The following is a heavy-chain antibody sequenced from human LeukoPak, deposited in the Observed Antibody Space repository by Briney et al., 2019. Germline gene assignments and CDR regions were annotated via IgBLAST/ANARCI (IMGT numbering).Heavy chain of an antibody. V-gene: IGHV4-59*08. CDR1: GGSISRYY. CDR2: IYYSART. CDR3: AGQNLLFGELLS. Sequence: SETLSLTCTVSGGSISRYYWSWIRQPPGKGLEWIGYIYYSARTNYNPSLKSRVTISVDTSKNQFSLKLSSVTAADTAVYYCAGQNLLFGELLSWGQGTLVTVSS. D-gene: IGHD3-10*01. J-gene: IGHJ5*02.